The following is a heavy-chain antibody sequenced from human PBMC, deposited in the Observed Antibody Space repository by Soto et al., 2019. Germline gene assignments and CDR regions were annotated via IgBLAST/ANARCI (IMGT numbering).Heavy chain of an antibody. J-gene: IGHJ5*02. CDR2: ISSSGSTV. V-gene: IGHV3-11*01. CDR3: ARAPTVTTAGWFDP. CDR1: GFTFSDYY. D-gene: IGHD4-17*01. Sequence: GGSLRLSCAASGFTFSDYYMSWIRQAPGKGLEWVSYISSSGSTVYYADSVKGRFTISRDNAKNSLYLQMNSLRAEDTAVYYCARAPTVTTAGWFDPWGQGTLVTVS.